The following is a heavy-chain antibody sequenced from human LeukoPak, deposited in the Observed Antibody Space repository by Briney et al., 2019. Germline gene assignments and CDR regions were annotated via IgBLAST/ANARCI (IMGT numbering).Heavy chain of an antibody. CDR3: ARQPRSRIGYCSSTSCHTLSYYYYYMDL. CDR2: IYYSGST. D-gene: IGHD2-2*02. J-gene: IGHJ6*03. CDR1: GGSISSSSYY. Sequence: SETLSLTCTVSGGSISSSSYYWGWIRQPPGKGLEWIGSIYYSGSTYYNPSLKSRVTISVDTSKNQLSLKLSSVTAADTAVYYCARQPRSRIGYCSSTSCHTLSYYYYYMDLWGKGTTVTVSS. V-gene: IGHV4-39*01.